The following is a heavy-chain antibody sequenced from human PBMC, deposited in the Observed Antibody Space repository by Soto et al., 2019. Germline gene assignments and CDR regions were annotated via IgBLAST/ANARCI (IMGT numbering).Heavy chain of an antibody. V-gene: IGHV3-30*18. J-gene: IGHJ4*02. D-gene: IGHD6-19*01. CDR3: AKGGRQWLVTSDFNY. Sequence: VQLVESGGGVVQPGRSLRLSCAASGFTFSDYARHRVRHAPGKGLEWVAVVSHDGRNTHYADSVKGRFTISRDSSKNTVSLEMTSLRGEDTAVYYCAKGGRQWLVTSDFNYWGQGALVTVSS. CDR2: VSHDGRNT. CDR1: GFTFSDYA.